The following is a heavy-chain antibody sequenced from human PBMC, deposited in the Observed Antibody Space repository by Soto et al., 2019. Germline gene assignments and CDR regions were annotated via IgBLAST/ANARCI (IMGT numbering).Heavy chain of an antibody. CDR2: IIPIFGTA. V-gene: IGHV1-69*13. J-gene: IGHJ6*02. Sequence: SVKVSCKASGGTFSSYAISWVRQAPGQGLEWMGGIIPIFGTANYAQKFRGRVTITADESTSTAYMELSSLRSEDTAVYYVARVSKVVNPGDYYYGMNVWGQGTTVTVS. CDR3: ARVSKVVNPGDYYYGMNV. CDR1: GGTFSSYA. D-gene: IGHD2-15*01.